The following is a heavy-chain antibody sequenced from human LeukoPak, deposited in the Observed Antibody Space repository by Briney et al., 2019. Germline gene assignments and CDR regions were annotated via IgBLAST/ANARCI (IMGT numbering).Heavy chain of an antibody. V-gene: IGHV3-48*03. CDR1: GFTFSSYE. CDR2: ISSSGSTI. D-gene: IGHD4-17*01. Sequence: GRSLRLSCAASGFTFSSYEMNWVRQAPGKGLEWVSYISSSGSTIYYADSVKGRFTISRDNAKNSLYLQMNSLRAEDTAVYYCARGGAVTTGYAFDIWGQGTMVTVSS. J-gene: IGHJ3*02. CDR3: ARGGAVTTGYAFDI.